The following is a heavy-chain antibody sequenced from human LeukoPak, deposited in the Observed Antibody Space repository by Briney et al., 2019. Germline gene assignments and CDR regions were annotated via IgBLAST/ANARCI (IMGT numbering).Heavy chain of an antibody. V-gene: IGHV4-59*01. CDR1: GDSINSYY. CDR3: ARVGSGTAYYYYYMDV. CDR2: IYYSGST. Sequence: SETLSLTCTVSGDSINSYYWSWIRQPPGKGLEWIGYIYYSGSTNYNPSLKSRVTISVDTSKNQFPLKLSSVTAADTAVYYCARVGSGTAYYYYYMDVWGKGTTVTVSS. J-gene: IGHJ6*03. D-gene: IGHD1-1*01.